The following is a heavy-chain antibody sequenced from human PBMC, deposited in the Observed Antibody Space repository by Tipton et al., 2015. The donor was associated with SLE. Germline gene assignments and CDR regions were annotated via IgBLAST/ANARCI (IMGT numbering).Heavy chain of an antibody. CDR1: GGSISSYY. V-gene: IGHV4-59*01. D-gene: IGHD2-8*01. J-gene: IGHJ4*02. Sequence: TLSLTCTVSGGSISSYYWSWIRQPPGKGLEWIGYIYYSGSTNYNPSLKSRVTISVDTSKNQFSLKLSSVTAADTAVYYCARGTYGYSFDYWGQGTLVTVSS. CDR3: ARGTYGYSFDY. CDR2: IYYSGST.